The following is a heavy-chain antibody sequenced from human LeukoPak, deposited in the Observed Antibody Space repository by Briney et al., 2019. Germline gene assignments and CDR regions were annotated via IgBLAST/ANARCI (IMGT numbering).Heavy chain of an antibody. D-gene: IGHD3-10*01. Sequence: KTGGSLTLSCAASGVTFSNAWMSWVRQAPGKGLEWIGRIKSKTDGGTTEYAAPVKGRFTISREDSKYTLYLSMNTLKTEHTAVYYCPTDDRVLLWFGELLYAYFQHWGQGTMVTVSS. CDR1: GVTFSNAW. V-gene: IGHV3-15*01. J-gene: IGHJ1*01. CDR3: PTDDRVLLWFGELLYAYFQH. CDR2: IKSKTDGGTT.